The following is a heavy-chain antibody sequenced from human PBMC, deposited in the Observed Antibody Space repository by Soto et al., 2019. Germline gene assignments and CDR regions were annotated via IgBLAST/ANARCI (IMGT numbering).Heavy chain of an antibody. CDR1: GFTFSSYG. CDR3: AKDLSRVQLWANWFDP. CDR2: ISYDGSNK. Sequence: PGGSLRLSCAASGFTFSSYGMHWVRQAPGKGLEWVAVISYDGSNKYYADSVKGRFTISRDNSKNTLYLQMNSLRAEDTAVYYCAKDLSRVQLWANWFDPWGQGTLVTV. V-gene: IGHV3-30*18. J-gene: IGHJ5*02. D-gene: IGHD5-18*01.